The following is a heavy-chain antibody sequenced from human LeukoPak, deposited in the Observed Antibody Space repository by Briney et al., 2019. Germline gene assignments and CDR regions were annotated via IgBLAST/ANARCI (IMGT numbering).Heavy chain of an antibody. CDR2: IYHSGST. D-gene: IGHD3-10*01. CDR3: ARGGRLLWFDVGY. J-gene: IGHJ4*02. Sequence: SETLSLTCTVSGYSISSGYYWGWIRQPPGKGLEWIGSIYHSGSTYYNPSLKSRVTISVDTSKNQFSLKLSSVTAADTAVYYCARGGRLLWFDVGYWGQGTLVTVSS. CDR1: GYSISSGYY. V-gene: IGHV4-38-2*02.